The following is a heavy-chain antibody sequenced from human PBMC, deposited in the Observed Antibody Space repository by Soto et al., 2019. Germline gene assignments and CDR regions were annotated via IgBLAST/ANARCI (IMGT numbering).Heavy chain of an antibody. Sequence: PGGSLRLSCAASGFTFSDHYMDWVRQAPGKGLEWVGRTRNKANSYTTEYAASVKGRFTISRDDSKNSLYLQMNSLKTEDTAVYHRARHLGTRFDYWGQGTLVTVSS. CDR2: TRNKANSYTT. V-gene: IGHV3-72*01. CDR3: ARHLGTRFDY. CDR1: GFTFSDHY. J-gene: IGHJ4*02. D-gene: IGHD1-1*01.